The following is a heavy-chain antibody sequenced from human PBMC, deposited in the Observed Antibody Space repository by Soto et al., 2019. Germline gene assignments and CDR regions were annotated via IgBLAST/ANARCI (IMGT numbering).Heavy chain of an antibody. CDR2: IYYSGST. D-gene: IGHD3-10*01. Sequence: TSETLSLTCTVSGVSISSYYWIWIRQPPGKGLEWIGYIYYSGSTNYNPSLKSRVTISVDTSKNQFSLKLSSVTAADTAVYYCARARLSRSWWFDPWGQGTLVTVSS. CDR1: GVSISSYY. J-gene: IGHJ5*02. V-gene: IGHV4-59*01. CDR3: ARARLSRSWWFDP.